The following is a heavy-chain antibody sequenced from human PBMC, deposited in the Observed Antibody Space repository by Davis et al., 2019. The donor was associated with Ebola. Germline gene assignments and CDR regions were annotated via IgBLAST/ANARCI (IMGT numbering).Heavy chain of an antibody. D-gene: IGHD1-26*01. CDR1: GFTSSNYY. J-gene: IGHJ4*02. CDR2: IYGDTTT. V-gene: IGHV3-53*04. Sequence: PGGSLRLSCAASGFTSSNYYFSWVRQAPGKGLEWVSSIYGDTTTYYADSVKGRFTISRHNSKNTLYLQMSSLRKEDTALYYCARVESGNYYYYWGQGTLVTVSS. CDR3: ARVESGNYYYY.